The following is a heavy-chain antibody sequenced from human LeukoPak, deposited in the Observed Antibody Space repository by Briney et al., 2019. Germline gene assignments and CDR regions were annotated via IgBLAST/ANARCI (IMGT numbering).Heavy chain of an antibody. J-gene: IGHJ1*01. D-gene: IGHD1-26*01. CDR3: ARGRRIVGATNLGYFQH. Sequence: SETLSLTCTVSGGSISSYYWSWIRQPPGKGLEWIGYIYYSGSTNYNPSLKSRVTISVDTSKNQFSLKLSSVTAADTAVYYCARGRRIVGATNLGYFQHWGQGTLVTVSS. V-gene: IGHV4-59*12. CDR1: GGSISSYY. CDR2: IYYSGST.